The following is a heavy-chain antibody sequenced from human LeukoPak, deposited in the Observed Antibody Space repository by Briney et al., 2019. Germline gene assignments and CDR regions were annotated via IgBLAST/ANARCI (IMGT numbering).Heavy chain of an antibody. J-gene: IGHJ4*02. Sequence: GGSRRLSCATSGFTFSAYSMNWVRQAPGKGLEWISYISNDSTVIYYAESVRGRFTVSRDNAKNSLYLQMNSLRVEDTAVYYCARAVGYWGQGTLVTVSS. CDR1: GFTFSAYS. CDR3: ARAVGY. CDR2: ISNDSTVI. V-gene: IGHV3-48*01. D-gene: IGHD4-23*01.